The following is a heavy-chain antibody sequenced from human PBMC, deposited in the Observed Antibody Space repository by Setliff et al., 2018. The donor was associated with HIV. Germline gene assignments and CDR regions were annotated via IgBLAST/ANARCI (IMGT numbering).Heavy chain of an antibody. J-gene: IGHJ4*02. CDR3: VRDTTSGWMLTE. V-gene: IGHV3-23*01. CDR2: ISGSGGST. CDR1: GFTFSSYA. Sequence: GGSLRLSCAASGFTFSSYAMSWVRQAPGKGLEWVSAISGSGGSTYYADAVKGRFTVSRDNARESLDLQMNSLTADDTGVYYCVRDTTSGWMLTEWGQGTLVTVSS. D-gene: IGHD2-2*01.